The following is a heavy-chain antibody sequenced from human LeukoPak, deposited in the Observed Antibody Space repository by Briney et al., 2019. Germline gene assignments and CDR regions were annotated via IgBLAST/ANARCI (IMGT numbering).Heavy chain of an antibody. D-gene: IGHD3-22*01. CDR3: ARPYYESSGLYVDAFDI. Sequence: GASVKVSCKASGYTLTAYYLHWVRQAPGQGLEWMGRINPNSGGTTYAQKFQGRVTMTRATSIGTAYMELSSLRSDDTAVYYCARPYYESSGLYVDAFDIWGQGTMVTVSS. J-gene: IGHJ3*02. V-gene: IGHV1-2*06. CDR1: GYTLTAYY. CDR2: INPNSGGT.